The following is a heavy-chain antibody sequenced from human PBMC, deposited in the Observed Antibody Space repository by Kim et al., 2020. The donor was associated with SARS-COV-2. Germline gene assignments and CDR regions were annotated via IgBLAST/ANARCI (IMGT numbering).Heavy chain of an antibody. V-gene: IGHV2-5*02. D-gene: IGHD3-10*01. CDR3: AHTRPRWFGELYGYYYFDY. CDR2: IYWDDDK. J-gene: IGHJ4*02. CDR1: GFSLSTSGVG. Sequence: SGPTLVKPTPTLTLTCTFSGFSLSTSGVGVGWIRQPPGKALEWLALIYWDDDKRYSPSLKSRLTITKDTSKNQVVLTMTNMDPVDTATYYCAHTRPRWFGELYGYYYFDYWGQGTLVTVSS.